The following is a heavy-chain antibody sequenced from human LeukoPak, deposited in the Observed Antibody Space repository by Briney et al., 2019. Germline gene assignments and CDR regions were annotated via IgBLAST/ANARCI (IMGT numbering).Heavy chain of an antibody. CDR2: IYHSGST. CDR3: ARPNTNYYGSGSYLD. CDR1: GGSFSGYY. D-gene: IGHD3-10*01. V-gene: IGHV4-34*01. J-gene: IGHJ4*02. Sequence: SETLSLTCAVYGGSFSGYYWSWIRQPPGKGLEWIGEIYHSGSTNYNPSLKSRVTISVDKSKNQFSLKLSSVTAADTAVYYCARPNTNYYGSGSYLDWGQGTLVTVSS.